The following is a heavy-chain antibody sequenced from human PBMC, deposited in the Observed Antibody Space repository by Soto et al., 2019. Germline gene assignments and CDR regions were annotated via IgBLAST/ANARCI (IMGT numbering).Heavy chain of an antibody. Sequence: EVQLLESGGGLVQPGGSLRLSCAASGFTFSSYAISWVRQAPGKGLEWVSAISGSGGGTYYADSVKGRFTISRDNSKNTLYLQMNSLRAEDTAVYYCAKIRGSWGMPYYFDYWGQGTLVTVSS. CDR2: ISGSGGGT. CDR1: GFTFSSYA. J-gene: IGHJ4*02. D-gene: IGHD1-26*01. CDR3: AKIRGSWGMPYYFDY. V-gene: IGHV3-23*01.